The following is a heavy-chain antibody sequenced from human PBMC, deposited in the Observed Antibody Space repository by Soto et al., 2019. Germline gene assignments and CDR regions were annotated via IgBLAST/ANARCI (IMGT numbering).Heavy chain of an antibody. V-gene: IGHV1-8*02. CDR1: AWSLGGYG. CDR3: ARGPTGMIDY. CDR2: MNPKSGGT. J-gene: IGHJ4*02. Sequence: ASVSGSCKSLAWSLGGYGIQCVRQATGQGFEWMGWMNPKSGGTRYIQKFQGRVTMTRDTSISTAYMELSSLTSEDTAVYYCARGPTGMIDYWGQGTLVTVSS.